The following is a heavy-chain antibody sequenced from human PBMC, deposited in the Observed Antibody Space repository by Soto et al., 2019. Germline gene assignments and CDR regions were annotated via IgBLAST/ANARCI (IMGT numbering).Heavy chain of an antibody. CDR2: IIPIFGTA. CDR3: AREASSSWYVWFDP. J-gene: IGHJ5*02. V-gene: IGHV1-69*06. Sequence: SVKVSCKASGGTFSSYAISWARQAPGQGLEWMGGIIPIFGTANYAQKFQGRVTITADKSTSTAYMELSSLRSEDTAVYYCAREASSSWYVWFDPWGQGTLVTVSS. D-gene: IGHD6-13*01. CDR1: GGTFSSYA.